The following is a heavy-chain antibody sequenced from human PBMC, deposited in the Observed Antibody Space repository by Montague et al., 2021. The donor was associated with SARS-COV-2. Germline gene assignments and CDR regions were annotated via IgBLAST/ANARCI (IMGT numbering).Heavy chain of an antibody. J-gene: IGHJ2*01. Sequence: SETLSLTCTVSGGSISSYYWNWIRQSPGKGLEWIGYIYYSGSTKYNPSLKSRVTISVDTSKGQMSLRLNSVTAADTAVYYCAGDRGRFWHFDLWGRGTLVTVS. D-gene: IGHD5-12*01. CDR2: IYYSGST. CDR1: GGSISSYY. V-gene: IGHV4-59*01. CDR3: AGDRGRFWHFDL.